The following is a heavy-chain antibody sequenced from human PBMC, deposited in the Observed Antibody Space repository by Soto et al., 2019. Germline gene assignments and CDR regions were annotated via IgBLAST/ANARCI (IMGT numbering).Heavy chain of an antibody. V-gene: IGHV4-31*03. CDR1: GGSISSGGYY. CDR3: ARGGLVATTRGGAFDI. J-gene: IGHJ3*02. D-gene: IGHD5-12*01. CDR2: IYYSGST. Sequence: QVQLQESGPGLVKPSQTLSLTCTVSGGSISSGGYYWSWIRQHPGKGLEWIGYIYYSGSTYYNPSLKSRVTISVDTSKNQFSLKLSSVTAADTAVYYCARGGLVATTRGGAFDIWGQGTMVTVSS.